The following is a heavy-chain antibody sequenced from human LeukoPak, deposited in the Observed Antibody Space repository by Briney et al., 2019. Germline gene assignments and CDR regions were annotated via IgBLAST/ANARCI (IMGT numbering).Heavy chain of an antibody. CDR1: GGSISTYY. J-gene: IGHJ6*02. Sequence: SETLSLTCTVSGGSISTYYWSWIRQPPGKGLEWIGYIYYSGTTNYNPSLKSRVTISVDTSKNQFSLKLNSVTAADTAVYYCARGTSSTYFYYYGMDVWGQGTTVTVSS. V-gene: IGHV4-59*01. CDR2: IYYSGTT. CDR3: ARGTSSTYFYYYGMDV. D-gene: IGHD6-13*01.